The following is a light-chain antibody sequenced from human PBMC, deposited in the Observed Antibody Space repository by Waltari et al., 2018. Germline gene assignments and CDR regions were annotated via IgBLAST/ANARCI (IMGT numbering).Light chain of an antibody. J-gene: IGKJ1*01. CDR2: GAS. CDR1: QSVSSN. V-gene: IGKV3-15*01. CDR3: QQYNNWPPL. Sequence: IVMTQSPAPLSVSPGEGATLSCRVSQSVSSNLAWYQQKPGQAPRLLIYGASTRATGLPVRFSGSGSGTEFTLTISSLQSEDFAVYYCQQYNNWPPLFGQGTKVEIK.